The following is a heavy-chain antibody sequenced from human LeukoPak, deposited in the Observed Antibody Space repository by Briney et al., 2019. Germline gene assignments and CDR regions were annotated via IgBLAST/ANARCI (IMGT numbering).Heavy chain of an antibody. Sequence: ETSETLSLTCTVSGGSISSSSYYWGWIRQPPGKGLEWIGSSYYSGSTNYNPSLKSRVTISVDTSKNQFSLSLSSVTAADTAVYYCARQRGYTYANSNLWPDAFDIWGQGTMVTVSS. D-gene: IGHD5-18*01. CDR2: SYYSGST. CDR3: ARQRGYTYANSNLWPDAFDI. V-gene: IGHV4-39*01. J-gene: IGHJ3*02. CDR1: GGSISSSSYY.